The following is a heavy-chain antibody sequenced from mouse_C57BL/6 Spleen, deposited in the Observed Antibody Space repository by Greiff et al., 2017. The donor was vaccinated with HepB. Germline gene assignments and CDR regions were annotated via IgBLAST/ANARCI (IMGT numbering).Heavy chain of an antibody. CDR1: GYTFTSYW. Sequence: DVKLQESGTVLARPGASVKMSCKTSGYTFTSYWMHWVKQRPGQGLEWIGAIYPGNSDTSYNQKFKGKAKLTAVTSASTAYMELSSLTNEDSAVYYCTREITTVVARYFDVWGTGTTVTVSS. V-gene: IGHV1-5*01. CDR3: TREITTVVARYFDV. J-gene: IGHJ1*03. D-gene: IGHD1-1*01. CDR2: IYPGNSDT.